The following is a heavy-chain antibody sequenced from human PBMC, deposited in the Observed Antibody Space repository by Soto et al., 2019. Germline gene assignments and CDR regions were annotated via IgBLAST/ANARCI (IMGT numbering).Heavy chain of an antibody. CDR1: GDSVSSNRAA. CDR2: TYYRSKWYN. D-gene: IGHD3-10*01. CDR3: ATGMLIRGHHEMDV. Sequence: SQTLSLTCGISGDSVSSNRAAWNWIRQSPSRGLEWLGRTYYRSKWYNEYAPSLKSRMTINSDTSKNQFSLQLNSVTPEDTAVYYCATGMLIRGHHEMDVWGKGTSVTVSS. J-gene: IGHJ6*03. V-gene: IGHV6-1*01.